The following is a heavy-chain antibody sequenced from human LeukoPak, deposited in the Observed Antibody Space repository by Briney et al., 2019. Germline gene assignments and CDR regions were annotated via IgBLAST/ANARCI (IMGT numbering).Heavy chain of an antibody. CDR3: TRDRRRSYSYSGSYYAIFSDAFDI. CDR1: GYTFTSYY. J-gene: IGHJ3*02. Sequence: ASVKVSCKASGYTFTSYYMHWVRQAPGQGLEWMGIINPSGGSTSYAQKFQGRVTMTRDTSTSTVYMELSSLRSEDTAVYYCTRDRRRSYSYSGSYYAIFSDAFDIWGQGTMVTVSS. D-gene: IGHD1-26*01. V-gene: IGHV1-46*01. CDR2: INPSGGST.